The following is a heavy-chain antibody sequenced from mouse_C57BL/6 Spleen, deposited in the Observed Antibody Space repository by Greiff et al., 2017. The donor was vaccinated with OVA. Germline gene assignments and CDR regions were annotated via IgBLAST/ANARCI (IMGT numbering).Heavy chain of an antibody. CDR3: ARRGLLWTYYYAMDY. Sequence: EVQLQQSGPELVKPGASVKISCKASGYTFTDYYMNWVKQSHGKSLEWIGDINPNNGGTSYNQKFKGKATLTVDKSSSTAYMELRSLTSEDSAVYYCARRGLLWTYYYAMDYWGQGTSVTVSS. CDR2: INPNNGGT. CDR1: GYTFTDYY. J-gene: IGHJ4*01. D-gene: IGHD2-1*01. V-gene: IGHV1-26*01.